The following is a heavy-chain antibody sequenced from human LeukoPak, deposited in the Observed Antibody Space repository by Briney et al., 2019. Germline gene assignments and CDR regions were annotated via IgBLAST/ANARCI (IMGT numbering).Heavy chain of an antibody. J-gene: IGHJ4*02. CDR1: GGTFSSYA. V-gene: IGHV1-69*04. D-gene: IGHD2-21*02. Sequence: GASVKVSCKASGGTFSSYAIIWVRQAPGQGLEWMGRIIPILGIANYAQKFQGRVTITADKSTSTAYMELSSLRSEDTAVYYCARDPTYCGGDCSSDYWGQGTLVTVSS. CDR3: ARDPTYCGGDCSSDY. CDR2: IIPILGIA.